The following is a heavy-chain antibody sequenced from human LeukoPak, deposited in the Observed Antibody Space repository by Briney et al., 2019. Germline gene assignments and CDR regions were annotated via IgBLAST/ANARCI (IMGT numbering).Heavy chain of an antibody. V-gene: IGHV1-2*02. CDR3: ARGDEWELAVDF. J-gene: IGHJ4*02. Sequence: ASVKASCKASGYSFSGYYINWVRQAPGQGLEWMGWIKPNGGDTNYPQKFRGRITMTRDTSISAVYMELKSLTSDDTAVYYCARGDEWELAVDFWGQGTLITVSS. CDR1: GYSFSGYY. CDR2: IKPNGGDT. D-gene: IGHD1-26*01.